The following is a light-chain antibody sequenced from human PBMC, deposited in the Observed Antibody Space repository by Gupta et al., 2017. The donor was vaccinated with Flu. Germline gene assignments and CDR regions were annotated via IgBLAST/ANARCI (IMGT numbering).Light chain of an antibody. CDR3: QQSYGTPQR. CDR1: QTITRY. J-gene: IGKJ1*01. CDR2: GAS. V-gene: IGKV1-39*01. Sequence: PSALSASIGDRVTISCRATQTITRYLNWYQQQPGRAPKLLIYGASNLQSGVPSRFSGRGSGTDFTLTISSLQPEDFGTYYCQQSYGTPQRFGQGTKVEIK.